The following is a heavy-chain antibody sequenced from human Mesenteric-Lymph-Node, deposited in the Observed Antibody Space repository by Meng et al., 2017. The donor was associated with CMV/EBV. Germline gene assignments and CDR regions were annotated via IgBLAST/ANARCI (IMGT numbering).Heavy chain of an antibody. V-gene: IGHV3-21*01. CDR2: ISSSSSYI. D-gene: IGHD1-26*01. J-gene: IGHJ4*02. CDR3: ARGVGATLY. CDR1: GASIKSYY. Sequence: ETLSLTCTVSGASIKSYYWSWIRQPPGKGLEWVSSISSSSSYIYYADSVKGRFTISRDNAKNSLYLQMNSLRAEDTAVYYCARGVGATLYWGQGTLVTVSS.